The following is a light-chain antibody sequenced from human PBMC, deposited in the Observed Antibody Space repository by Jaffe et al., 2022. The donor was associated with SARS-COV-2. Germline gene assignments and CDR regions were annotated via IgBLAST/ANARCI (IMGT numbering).Light chain of an antibody. CDR3: QQYGNSRCT. V-gene: IGKV3-20*01. Sequence: EIVLTQSPGTLSLSPGERATLSCRASQSVSSSYLVWYQQKPGQAPRLLIYGASSRATGIPDRFSGSGSGTDFTLTISRLEPEDFAVYYCQQYGNSRCTFGQGTKLEIK. J-gene: IGKJ2*02. CDR2: GAS. CDR1: QSVSSSY.